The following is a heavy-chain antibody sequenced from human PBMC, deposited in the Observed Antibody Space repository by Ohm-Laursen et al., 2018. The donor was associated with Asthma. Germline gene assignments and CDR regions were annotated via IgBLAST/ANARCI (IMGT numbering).Heavy chain of an antibody. J-gene: IGHJ4*02. CDR3: AKDSSEVVAADEY. CDR1: GLSLSNYW. D-gene: IGHD2-15*01. V-gene: IGHV3-7*05. Sequence: GSLRLSCTASGLSLSNYWMTWVRQAPGKGPEWVAHIKEDGSETSYLDSLKGRITISRDNAKNSLYLQMNSLRAEDTAVYYCAKDSSEVVAADEYWGQGTLVTVSS. CDR2: IKEDGSET.